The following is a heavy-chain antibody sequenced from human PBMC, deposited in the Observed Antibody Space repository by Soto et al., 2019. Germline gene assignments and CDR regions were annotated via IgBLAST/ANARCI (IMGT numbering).Heavy chain of an antibody. CDR3: ARDLAVGLVDY. CDR2: ISAYNGNT. D-gene: IGHD6-19*01. V-gene: IGHV1-18*01. J-gene: IGHJ4*02. CDR1: GYTFTSYG. Sequence: RASVKVSCKASGYTFTSYGISWVRQAPGQGLEWMGWISAYNGNTKSAQKLQGRVTMTTDTSTSTAYMELRSLRSDDTAVYYCARDLAVGLVDYWGQGTLVTVSS.